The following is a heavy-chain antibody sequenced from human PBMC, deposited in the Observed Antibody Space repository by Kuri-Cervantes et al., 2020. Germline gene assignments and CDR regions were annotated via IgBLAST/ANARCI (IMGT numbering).Heavy chain of an antibody. J-gene: IGHJ3*02. CDR3: ARAPYYYGSGARRGAFDI. D-gene: IGHD3-10*01. V-gene: IGHV4-34*01. Sequence: SETLSLTCAVYGGSFSGYYWSWIRQPPGKGLEWIGEINHSGSTNYNPSLKSRVTISVDTSKNQFSLKLSSVTAADTAVYYCARAPYYYGSGARRGAFDIWGQGTMVTVSS. CDR1: GGSFSGYY. CDR2: INHSGST.